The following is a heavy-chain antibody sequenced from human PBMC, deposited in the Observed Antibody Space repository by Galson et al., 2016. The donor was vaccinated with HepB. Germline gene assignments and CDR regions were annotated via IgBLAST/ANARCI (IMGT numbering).Heavy chain of an antibody. CDR1: GYTFTFYY. Sequence: SVKVSCKASGYTFTFYYMHWLRQAPGQGLEWMGWSNPKNGATNYAQKFQGRVTMTRDTSISAAHMELTRLTSDDTAVYYCARSMGATDFDYWGQGALVTVSS. V-gene: IGHV1-2*02. D-gene: IGHD1-26*01. J-gene: IGHJ4*02. CDR2: SNPKNGAT. CDR3: ARSMGATDFDY.